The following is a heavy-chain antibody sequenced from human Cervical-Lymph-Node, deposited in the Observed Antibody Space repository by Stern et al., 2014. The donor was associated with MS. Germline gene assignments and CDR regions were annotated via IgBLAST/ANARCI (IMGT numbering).Heavy chain of an antibody. CDR1: GFTFSSYS. CDR2: LSSSSNYI. CDR3: ARSTRGLDLAWIYNALDI. V-gene: IGHV3-21*01. Sequence: DVQLEESGEGLVKPGGSLRLSCAASGFTFSSYSMNWVRQAPGNGMEWVSSLSSSSNYIYYVDSVQGRFTTSRANAKRALYVALNSLGAEDTAVYYCARSTRGLDLAWIYNALDIWGRGITVTVSS. J-gene: IGHJ6*02. D-gene: IGHD3/OR15-3a*01.